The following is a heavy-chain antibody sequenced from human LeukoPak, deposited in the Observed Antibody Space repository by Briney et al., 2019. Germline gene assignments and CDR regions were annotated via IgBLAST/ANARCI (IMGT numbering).Heavy chain of an antibody. CDR2: IDPNSGDT. Sequence: ASVKVSCKASGYTFSSYDINWVRQATGQGLEWMGWIDPNSGDTSYAQKYQGRVTMTRNTSINTAYMALSSLTSDDTAVYYCARAEWLVVGYYYYYMDVWGKGTTVTVSS. CDR1: GYTFSSYD. V-gene: IGHV1-8*01. CDR3: ARAEWLVVGYYYYYMDV. D-gene: IGHD6-19*01. J-gene: IGHJ6*03.